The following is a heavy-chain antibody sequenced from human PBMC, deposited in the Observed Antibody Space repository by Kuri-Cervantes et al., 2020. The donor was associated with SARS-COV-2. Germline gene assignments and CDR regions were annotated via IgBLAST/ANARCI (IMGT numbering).Heavy chain of an antibody. Sequence: SVKVSCKASGGDSNKYAITWVRQAPGQGLEWMGGIISIFDTTNYAQNFQGRVTITADKSTSTAYMELSSLRPEDTAVYYCASVGDSGNSAPDWWGQGTLVTVSS. CDR2: IISIFDTT. D-gene: IGHD1-26*01. J-gene: IGHJ4*02. V-gene: IGHV1-69*06. CDR3: ASVGDSGNSAPDW. CDR1: GGDSNKYA.